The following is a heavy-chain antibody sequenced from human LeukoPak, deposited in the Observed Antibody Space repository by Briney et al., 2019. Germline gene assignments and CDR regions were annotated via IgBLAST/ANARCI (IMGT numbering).Heavy chain of an antibody. J-gene: IGHJ3*02. Sequence: VRSLRLSCAASGFTFDDYAMHWVRQAPGKGLEWVSGISWNSGSIGYADSVKGRFTISRDNAKNSLYLQMNSLRAEDMALYYCAKGQWLVRGAAFDIWGQGTMVTVSS. CDR2: ISWNSGSI. V-gene: IGHV3-9*03. CDR1: GFTFDDYA. D-gene: IGHD6-19*01. CDR3: AKGQWLVRGAAFDI.